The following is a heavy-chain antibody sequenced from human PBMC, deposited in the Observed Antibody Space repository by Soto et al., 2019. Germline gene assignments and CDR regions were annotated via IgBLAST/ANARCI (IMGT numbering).Heavy chain of an antibody. V-gene: IGHV3-21*01. J-gene: IGHJ3*02. Sequence: EAQLVESGGGLVKPGGSLRLSCAASGFTFSNYKMNWVRQAPGKGLEWVSSISSSSSYIYYADSLKGRFTISRDNAKNSLYLQMNSLRPEDTAVYYCATDLGAEIPAHIWGQGTKVTVSS. CDR1: GFTFSNYK. CDR2: ISSSSSYI. CDR3: ATDLGAEIPAHI. D-gene: IGHD1-26*01.